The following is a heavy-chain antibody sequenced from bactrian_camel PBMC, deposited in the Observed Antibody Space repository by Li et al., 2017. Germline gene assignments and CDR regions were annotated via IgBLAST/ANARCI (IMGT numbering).Heavy chain of an antibody. Sequence: VQLVESGGGLVQPGGSLRLSCAASGFTFESNSMSWVRQAPGKGLEWVSLINIGARNTYYADSVKGRFTISRDNAKNTLYLQLNSLKTEDTAMYYCAPYTYGGPSYVTDFEYWGQGTQVTVS. CDR2: INIGARNT. J-gene: IGHJ6*01. CDR3: APYTYGGPSYVTDFEY. V-gene: IGHV3S31*01. D-gene: IGHD6*01. CDR1: GFTFESNS.